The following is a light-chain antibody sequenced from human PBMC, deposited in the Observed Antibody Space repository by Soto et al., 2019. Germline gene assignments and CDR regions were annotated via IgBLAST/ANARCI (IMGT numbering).Light chain of an antibody. CDR1: QSVSSN. CDR2: DAS. Sequence: EIVMTQSPSTLAVSPGERATLSCRASQSVSSNLAWYQQKPGQAPRLLIYDASNRATGIPARLSGSGSGTDFTLTISSPEPEDFPVYYCQQRSNWITFGQGTRLEIK. V-gene: IGKV3-11*01. J-gene: IGKJ5*01. CDR3: QQRSNWIT.